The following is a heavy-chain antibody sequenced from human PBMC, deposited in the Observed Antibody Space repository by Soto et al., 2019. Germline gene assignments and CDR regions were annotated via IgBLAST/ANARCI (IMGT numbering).Heavy chain of an antibody. CDR1: GDSVSSNSAA. CDR3: ARGWYQLPHPLYYFAY. CDR2: TYYRSKWYN. J-gene: IGHJ4*02. D-gene: IGHD2-2*01. V-gene: IGHV6-1*01. Sequence: PSQTLSLTCAISGDSVSSNSAAWNWIRQSPSRGLEWLGRTYYRSKWYNDYAVSVKSRITINPDTSKNQFSLQLNSVTPEDTAVYYCARGWYQLPHPLYYFAYWGQGTLVTVSS.